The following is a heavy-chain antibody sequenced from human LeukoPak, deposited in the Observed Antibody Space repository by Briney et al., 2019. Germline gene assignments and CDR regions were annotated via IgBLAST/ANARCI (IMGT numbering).Heavy chain of an antibody. CDR3: ARRYYGLDV. CDR2: ISWNSGSI. Sequence: GGSLRLSCAASGFTFDDYAMHWVRQAPGKGLEWVSGISWNSGSIAYADSVKGRFTISRDNSKNTLYLQMNSLRVEDTAVYYCARRYYGLDVWGQGTTVTVSS. CDR1: GFTFDDYA. V-gene: IGHV3-9*01. J-gene: IGHJ6*02.